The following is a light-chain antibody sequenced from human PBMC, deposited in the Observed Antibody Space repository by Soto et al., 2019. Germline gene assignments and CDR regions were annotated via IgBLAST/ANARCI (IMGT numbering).Light chain of an antibody. Sequence: QSVLTQPPSASGSPGQSVTISCTGTSSDIGAYKYVSWYQQQPGNAPKPIINEVSKRPSGVPDRFAGSKSGNTASLTVSGLRAEDEADYYCCSYAGGNSLVFGGGTKLTVL. CDR2: EVS. J-gene: IGLJ3*02. V-gene: IGLV2-8*01. CDR3: CSYAGGNSLV. CDR1: SSDIGAYKY.